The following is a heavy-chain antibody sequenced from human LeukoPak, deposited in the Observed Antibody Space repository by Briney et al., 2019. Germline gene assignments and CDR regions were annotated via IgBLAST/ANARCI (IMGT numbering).Heavy chain of an antibody. CDR1: GFTFSSYW. V-gene: IGHV3-7*01. CDR3: ARDFDYYDSSGYYDY. CDR2: IKQDGSEK. Sequence: PGGSLRLSCAASGFTFSSYWMSWVHQAPGKGLEWVANIKQDGSEKYYVDSVKGRFTISRDNAKNSLYLQMNSLRAEDTAVYYCARDFDYYDSSGYYDYWGQGTLVTVSS. J-gene: IGHJ4*02. D-gene: IGHD3-22*01.